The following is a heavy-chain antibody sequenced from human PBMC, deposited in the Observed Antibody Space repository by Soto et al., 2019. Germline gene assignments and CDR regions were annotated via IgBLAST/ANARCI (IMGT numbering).Heavy chain of an antibody. D-gene: IGHD2-2*01. CDR1: GGSFSGYY. V-gene: IGHV4-34*01. J-gene: IGHJ6*02. Sequence: SETLSLTCAVYGGSFSGYYWSWIRQPPGKGLEWIGEINHSGSTNYNPSLKSRVTISVDTSKNQFSLKLSSVTAADTAVYYCARGISIYYYYGMDVWGQGTTVT. CDR3: ARGISIYYYYGMDV. CDR2: INHSGST.